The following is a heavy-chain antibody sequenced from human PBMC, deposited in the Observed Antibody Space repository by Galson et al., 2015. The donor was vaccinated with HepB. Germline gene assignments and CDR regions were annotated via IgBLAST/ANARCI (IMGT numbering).Heavy chain of an antibody. CDR1: GFTFSNAW. D-gene: IGHD4-17*01. Sequence: SLRLSCAASGFTFSNAWMSWVRPAPGKGLEWVGRIKSKTDGGTTDYAAPVKGRFTISRDDSKNTLYLQMNSLKTEDTAVYYCTTDGVYGDYYYYYYMDVWGKGTTVTVSS. J-gene: IGHJ6*03. V-gene: IGHV3-15*01. CDR2: IKSKTDGGTT. CDR3: TTDGVYGDYYYYYYMDV.